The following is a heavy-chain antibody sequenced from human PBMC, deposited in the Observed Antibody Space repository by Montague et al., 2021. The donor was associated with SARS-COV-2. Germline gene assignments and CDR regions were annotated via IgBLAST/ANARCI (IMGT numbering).Heavy chain of an antibody. J-gene: IGHJ4*02. CDR2: TYYRSKWYN. V-gene: IGHV6-1*01. CDR3: ARAPGPGDGGNGNFEY. Sequence: CAISGDSVASTSAAWSWIRQSPSGGLEWLGRTYYRSKWYNNYAASVRSRITIDPDTSKNQFSLHLSSVTPEDTAVYYCARAPGPGDGGNGNFEYWGQGSLVTVSS. D-gene: IGHD4-23*01. CDR1: GDSVASTSAA.